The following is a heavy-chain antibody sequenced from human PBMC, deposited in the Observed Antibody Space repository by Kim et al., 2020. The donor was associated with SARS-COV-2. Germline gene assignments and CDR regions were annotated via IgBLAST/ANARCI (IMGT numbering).Heavy chain of an antibody. J-gene: IGHJ4*02. CDR2: ISSSSSTI. D-gene: IGHD4-17*01. V-gene: IGHV3-48*02. CDR1: GFTFSSYS. CDR3: ARETGPDDYGDPHFDY. Sequence: GGSLRLSCAASGFTFSSYSMSWVRQAPGKGLEWVSYISSSSSTIYYADSVKGRFTISRDNAKNSLYLQMNSLRDEDTAVYYCARETGPDDYGDPHFDYWGQGTLVTVSS.